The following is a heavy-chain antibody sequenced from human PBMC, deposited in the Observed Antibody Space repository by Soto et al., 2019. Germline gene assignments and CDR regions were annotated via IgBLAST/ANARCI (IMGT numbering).Heavy chain of an antibody. CDR3: VRTSLVVAAATREDY. CDR1: GGSISSGGYS. J-gene: IGHJ4*02. CDR2: IYHSGST. V-gene: IGHV4-30-2*01. Sequence: SETLSLTCAVSGGSISSGGYSWSWIRQPPGKGLEWIGYIYHSGSTYYNPSLKSRVTISRDNAKNTLYLQMNSLRAEDTAVYYCVRTSLVVAAATREDYWGQGTLVTVSS. D-gene: IGHD2-15*01.